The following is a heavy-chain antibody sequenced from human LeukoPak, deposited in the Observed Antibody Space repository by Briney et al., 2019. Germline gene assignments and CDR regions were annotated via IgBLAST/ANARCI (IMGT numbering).Heavy chain of an antibody. J-gene: IGHJ4*02. V-gene: IGHV4-38-2*01. CDR3: ARQEYWGSFDY. Sequence: PSETLSLTCAVSGYSISSGYYWGWIRQPPGKGLEWIGSIFHSGSTYYNPSPKSRVTISVDTSKNQFSLKLSSATAADTAVYYCARQEYWGSFDYWGQGTLVTVSS. D-gene: IGHD2-8*02. CDR2: IFHSGST. CDR1: GYSISSGYY.